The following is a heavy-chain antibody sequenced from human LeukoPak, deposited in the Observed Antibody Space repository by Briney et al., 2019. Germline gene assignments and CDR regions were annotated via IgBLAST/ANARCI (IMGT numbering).Heavy chain of an antibody. D-gene: IGHD3-16*01. V-gene: IGHV3-66*02. CDR3: AQTSGMGPAFDI. CDR2: IYNGRNP. CDR1: GISVSKNY. J-gene: IGHJ3*02. Sequence: PGGSLRLSCAASGISVSKNYISWVRQAPGKRLKWVSYIYNGRNPYYADSVKGRFTISTDTSKNTLYLQMNSLRPEDMAVYYCAQTSGMGPAFDIWGQGTMVTVSS.